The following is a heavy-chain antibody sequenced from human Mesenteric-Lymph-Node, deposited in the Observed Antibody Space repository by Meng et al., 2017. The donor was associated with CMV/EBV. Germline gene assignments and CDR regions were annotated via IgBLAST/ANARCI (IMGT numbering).Heavy chain of an antibody. Sequence: GSLRLSCTVSGGYISTYHWSWIRQAPGKGLEWIGYIYHSGSTNYNPSLESRVTMSVDTSKNQFSLKLSSVTAADSAVYYCARGMVTYGMDVWGQGTKVTVSS. J-gene: IGHJ6*02. CDR2: IYHSGST. D-gene: IGHD2-21*02. CDR3: ARGMVTYGMDV. CDR1: GGYISTYH. V-gene: IGHV4-59*01.